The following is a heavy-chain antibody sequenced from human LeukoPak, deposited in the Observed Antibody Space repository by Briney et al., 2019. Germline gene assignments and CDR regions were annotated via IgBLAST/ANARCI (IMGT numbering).Heavy chain of an antibody. CDR2: ISGSGGST. Sequence: GGSLRLSCAASGFAFSSYAMSWVRQAPGKGLEWVSAISGSGGSTYYADSVKGRSTISRDNSKNTLYLQMNSLRAEDTAVYYCAKDLSGSWPHRPYDYWGQGTLVTVSS. CDR3: AKDLSGSWPHRPYDY. V-gene: IGHV3-23*01. D-gene: IGHD6-13*01. CDR1: GFAFSSYA. J-gene: IGHJ4*02.